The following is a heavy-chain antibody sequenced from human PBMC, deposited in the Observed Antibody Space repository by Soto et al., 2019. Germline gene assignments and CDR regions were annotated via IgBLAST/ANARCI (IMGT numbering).Heavy chain of an antibody. CDR3: ASRYLY. CDR2: IDSSGST. D-gene: IGHD3-16*02. CDR1: ADSISNGVYY. Sequence: LXLTCTFSADSISNGVYYWSWIRQPPGRGLEWIGYIDSSGSTYYNPSLKSRLTMSVDMSKNQFSLRLTSVTAADTAVYYCASRYLYWGQGLLVTVSS. V-gene: IGHV4-30-4*01. J-gene: IGHJ4*02.